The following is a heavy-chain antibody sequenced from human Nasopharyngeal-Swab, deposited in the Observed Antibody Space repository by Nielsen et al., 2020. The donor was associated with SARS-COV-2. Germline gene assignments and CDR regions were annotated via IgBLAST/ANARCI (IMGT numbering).Heavy chain of an antibody. V-gene: IGHV3-23*01. CDR2: ISGSGAST. D-gene: IGHD2-2*01. CDR3: AKAHRGLVVVPAADY. Sequence: GESLKISCAASGFTFSSYAMSWVRQAPGTGLEWVSAISGSGASTFYAASVKGRFPISRDNSKNTLYLQMNSLRAEDTAVYYCAKAHRGLVVVPAADYWGQGTLVTVSS. CDR1: GFTFSSYA. J-gene: IGHJ4*02.